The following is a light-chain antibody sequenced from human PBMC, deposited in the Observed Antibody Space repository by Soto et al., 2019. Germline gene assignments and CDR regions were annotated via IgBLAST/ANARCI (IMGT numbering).Light chain of an antibody. J-gene: IGKJ1*01. V-gene: IGKV1-5*03. CDR2: KAS. Sequence: DLQMTQSPSALSASVGDRVTITCRASQIISSWVAWYQQKPGKAPKLLIYKASTLESGVPSRFSGSGSGTEFTLTISSLQPDDSATYYCKLYDNYLWTFGQRTKVVIK. CDR1: QIISSW. CDR3: KLYDNYLWT.